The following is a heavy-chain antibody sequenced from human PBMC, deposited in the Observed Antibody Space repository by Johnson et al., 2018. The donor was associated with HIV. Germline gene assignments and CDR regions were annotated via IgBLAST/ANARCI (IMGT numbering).Heavy chain of an antibody. J-gene: IGHJ3*02. CDR3: VRRFYDSSAFDI. CDR1: GFTFSTFA. CDR2: MYRGGST. Sequence: VQLVESGGGVVHPGGSLRLSCAASGFTFSTFAIHWVRQAPGKGLEWVSVMYRGGSTYYPDSVRGRFTISRDNSRNTLFLQMNSLRAEDTGVYYCVRRFYDSSAFDIWGQGTLVTVSS. V-gene: IGHV3-NL1*01. D-gene: IGHD3-22*01.